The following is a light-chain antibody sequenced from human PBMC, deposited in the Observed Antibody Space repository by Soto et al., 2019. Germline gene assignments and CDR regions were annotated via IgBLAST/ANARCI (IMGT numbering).Light chain of an antibody. V-gene: IGLV2-11*01. CDR2: NVS. J-gene: IGLJ3*02. Sequence: QSALTQPRAVSGSPGQSVTISCTGTSSDVGGYNFVSWYQHHPGKAPKLMIYNVSKQHAGVPDRFSGSKSGSTASLTISGLQAEDEADYYCCSYAGSYTLVFGGGTQLTVL. CDR1: SSDVGGYNF. CDR3: CSYAGSYTLV.